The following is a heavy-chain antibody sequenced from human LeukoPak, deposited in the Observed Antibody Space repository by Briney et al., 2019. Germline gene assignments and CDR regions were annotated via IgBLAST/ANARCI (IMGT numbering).Heavy chain of an antibody. D-gene: IGHD2-2*01. Sequence: GGSLRLSCAASGFTFSTYWMSWVRQAPGKGLEWVANIKQDGSEKYYVDSVEGRFTISRDTPRSSVYLQMNSLRAEDTAVYYCARLIVVVPAATTFDYWGQGTLVTVSS. CDR1: GFTFSTYW. CDR2: IKQDGSEK. J-gene: IGHJ4*02. CDR3: ARLIVVVPAATTFDY. V-gene: IGHV3-7*01.